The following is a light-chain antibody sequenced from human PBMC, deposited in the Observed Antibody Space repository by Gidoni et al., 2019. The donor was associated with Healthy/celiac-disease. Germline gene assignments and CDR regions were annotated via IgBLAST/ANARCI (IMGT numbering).Light chain of an antibody. CDR1: QIISSY. V-gene: IGKV1-39*01. Sequence: DIQMTQSPSSLSASVGDRVTITCRASQIISSYLNWYQQKPGKAPKLLLYAASSLQSGVPSRVSGSGSGTDFTLTISSLQPEDFATYYCQQSYSTPITFGPGTKVDIK. CDR3: QQSYSTPIT. J-gene: IGKJ3*01. CDR2: AAS.